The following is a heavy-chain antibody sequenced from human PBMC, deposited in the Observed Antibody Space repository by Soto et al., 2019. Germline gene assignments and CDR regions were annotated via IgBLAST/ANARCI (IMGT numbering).Heavy chain of an antibody. CDR1: GYIFTGYF. V-gene: IGHV1-2*02. Sequence: QVQLVQSGAEVKKSGASVKVSCKASGYIFTGYFIQWLRQAPGQGLEWIGWINPNTSATNYAQKFQGRVTMTRDTSLGAAYMELTSLRPDDTALYYCARDVFYHFRSGSPSHFFDFWGQGSLVTVSS. D-gene: IGHD3-3*01. J-gene: IGHJ4*02. CDR3: ARDVFYHFRSGSPSHFFDF. CDR2: INPNTSAT.